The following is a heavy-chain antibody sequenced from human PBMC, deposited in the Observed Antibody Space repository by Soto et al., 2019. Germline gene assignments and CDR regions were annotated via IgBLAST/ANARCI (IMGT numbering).Heavy chain of an antibody. CDR1: GFIFSGSA. Sequence: EVQLVESGGGLVQPGGSLKLSCAASGFIFSGSAMHWVRQASGKGLEWVGRIRSKANSYATAYVASVKGRFTISRDDSKNTAYLQMDSLKTEDTAVYYCTKYGQDGTTSLDPWGQGTLVTVSS. CDR2: IRSKANSYAT. D-gene: IGHD1-1*01. J-gene: IGHJ5*02. CDR3: TKYGQDGTTSLDP. V-gene: IGHV3-73*02.